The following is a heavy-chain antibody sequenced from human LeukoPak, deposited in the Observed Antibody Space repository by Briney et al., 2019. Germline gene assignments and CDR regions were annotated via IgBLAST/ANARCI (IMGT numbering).Heavy chain of an antibody. Sequence: SETLSLTCTVSGGSISSYYWSWIRQPPGKGLEWIGYIYYSGSTNYNPSLKSRVTISVDTSKNQFSLKLSSVTAADTAVYYCARGSYSSSSGDYYYYMDVWGKGTTVTVSS. V-gene: IGHV4-59*12. CDR1: GGSISSYY. CDR3: ARGSYSSSSGDYYYYMDV. CDR2: IYYSGST. J-gene: IGHJ6*03. D-gene: IGHD6-6*01.